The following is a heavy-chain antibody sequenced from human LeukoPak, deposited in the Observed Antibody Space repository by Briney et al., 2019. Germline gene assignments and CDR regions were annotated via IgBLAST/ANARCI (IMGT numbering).Heavy chain of an antibody. CDR2: IYYSGST. J-gene: IGHJ6*02. CDR3: ARGGGAGLQYGMDV. Sequence: SQTLSLTCTVSGGSNSSGDYYWSWIRQPPGKGLEWIGYIYYSGSTYYNPSLKSRVTISVDTSKNQFTLKLSSVTAADTAVYYCARGGGAGLQYGMDVWGQGTTVTVSS. V-gene: IGHV4-30-4*01. CDR1: GGSNSSGDYY. D-gene: IGHD5-24*01.